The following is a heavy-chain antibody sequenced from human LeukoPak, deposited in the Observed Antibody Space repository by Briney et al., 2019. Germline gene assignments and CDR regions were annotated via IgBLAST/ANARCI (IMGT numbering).Heavy chain of an antibody. J-gene: IGHJ3*02. CDR2: IFYSGST. Sequence: GSLRLSCAASGFTFSSYGMHWVRQAPGKGLEWIGSIFYSGSTYYNPSLKSRVTVSADTSKNQFSLKLSSVTAADTAVYYCARPISGAPEDAVDMWGQGTMVTVSS. V-gene: IGHV4-39*01. D-gene: IGHD3-3*01. CDR1: GFTFSSYG. CDR3: ARPISGAPEDAVDM.